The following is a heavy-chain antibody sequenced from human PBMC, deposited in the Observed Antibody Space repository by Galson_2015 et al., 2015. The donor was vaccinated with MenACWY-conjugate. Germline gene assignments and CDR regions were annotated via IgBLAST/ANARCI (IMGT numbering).Heavy chain of an antibody. Sequence: SLRLSCAASGFTFSSCAMHWVRQAPGKGLEWVAVISYDGSNKYYADSVKGRFTISRDNSKSTLYLQMNSLRAEDTAVYYCARYGLGYSGYDERIIDAFDIGGQGTMVTVSS. J-gene: IGHJ3*02. V-gene: IGHV3-30-3*01. CDR3: ARYGLGYSGYDERIIDAFDI. CDR2: ISYDGSNK. D-gene: IGHD5-12*01. CDR1: GFTFSSCA.